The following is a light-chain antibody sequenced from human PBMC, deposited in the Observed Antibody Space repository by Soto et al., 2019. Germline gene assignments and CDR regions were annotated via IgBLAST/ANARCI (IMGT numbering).Light chain of an antibody. Sequence: DIQLTQSPSFLSASVGDRVTITCRASQGISSYLAWYQQKPGKAPKLLIYAASTLQSGVPLRFSGSGSGTSFTLTISSLQPEDFAIYYCQQYNTYWTFGQGTKVDIK. V-gene: IGKV1-9*01. CDR3: QQYNTYWT. CDR2: AAS. J-gene: IGKJ1*01. CDR1: QGISSY.